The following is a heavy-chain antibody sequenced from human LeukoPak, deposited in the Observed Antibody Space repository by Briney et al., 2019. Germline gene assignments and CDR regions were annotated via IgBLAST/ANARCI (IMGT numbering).Heavy chain of an antibody. CDR1: GYSFTDYY. CDR2: TNPNSGGT. CDR3: AREGKHIVVEPAGDGGDGAFDI. Sequence: ASVKVSCKASGYSFTDYYMHWVRQAPGQGLEWMGWTNPNSGGTSYAQKFQGRVTMTRDTSIGTVYMELSRLRSDDTAVYYCAREGKHIVVEPAGDGGDGAFDIWGQGTMVTVSS. V-gene: IGHV1-2*02. J-gene: IGHJ3*02. D-gene: IGHD2-2*01.